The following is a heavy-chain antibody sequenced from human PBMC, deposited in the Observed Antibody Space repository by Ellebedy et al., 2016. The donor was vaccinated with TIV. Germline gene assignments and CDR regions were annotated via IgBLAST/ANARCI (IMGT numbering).Heavy chain of an antibody. CDR1: GDSISYYY. CDR2: IHFSGST. J-gene: IGHJ6*02. D-gene: IGHD3/OR15-3a*01. V-gene: IGHV4-4*07. Sequence: SETLSLXXTVSGDSISYYYWIWIRQPAGKGLEWIGRIHFSGSTYYNPSLNSRVTMSVDTSKNHLSLRLTSVTAADTAVYYCARTDLRYGMDVWGQGTTVTVS. CDR3: ARTDLRYGMDV.